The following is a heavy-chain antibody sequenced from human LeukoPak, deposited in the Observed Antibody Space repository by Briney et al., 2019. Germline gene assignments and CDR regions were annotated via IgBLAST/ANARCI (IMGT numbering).Heavy chain of an antibody. CDR2: FEPEDGKR. Sequence: ASVKVSCRVSGYSLTELSLHWVRQAAGRGLEWMGGFEPEDGKRVYAQTFQDRVAMTEDTSTDTAYMELSSLTSEDTAVYYCVTLGGGVPIAIVDYWGQGTLVTVSS. CDR3: VTLGGGVPIAIVDY. D-gene: IGHD3-16*01. J-gene: IGHJ4*02. V-gene: IGHV1-24*01. CDR1: GYSLTELS.